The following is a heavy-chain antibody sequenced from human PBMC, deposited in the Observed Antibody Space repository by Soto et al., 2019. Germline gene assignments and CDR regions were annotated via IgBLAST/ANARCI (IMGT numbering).Heavy chain of an antibody. J-gene: IGHJ4*02. CDR3: ARNYDILTGYPIPDY. CDR2: ISYDGSNK. CDR1: GFTFSSYA. D-gene: IGHD3-9*01. Sequence: GGSLRLSCAASGFTFSSYAMHWVRQAPGKGLEWVAVISYDGSNKYYADSVKGRFTISRDNSKNTLYLQMNSLRAEDTAVYYCARNYDILTGYPIPDYWGQGTLVTVSS. V-gene: IGHV3-30-3*01.